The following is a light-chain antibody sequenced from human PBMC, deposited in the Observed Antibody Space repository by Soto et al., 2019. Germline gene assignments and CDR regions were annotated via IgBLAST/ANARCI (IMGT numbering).Light chain of an antibody. CDR3: QQYNDWPLT. Sequence: EIVLTQSPTTLSLSPGERATLSCRASQSVSSYLAWYQQKPGQAPRLLIYGASRRATGIPDRFSGSGSGTDFTLTISRLEPEDFAVYYCQQYNDWPLTFGGGTKVDIK. V-gene: IGKV3-11*01. J-gene: IGKJ4*01. CDR2: GAS. CDR1: QSVSSY.